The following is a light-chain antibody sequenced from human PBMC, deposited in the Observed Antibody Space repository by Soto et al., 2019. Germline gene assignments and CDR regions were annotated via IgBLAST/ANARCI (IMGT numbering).Light chain of an antibody. CDR2: AAS. V-gene: IGKV1-39*01. CDR1: ETISTF. CDR3: QQSYNIPPT. J-gene: IGKJ1*01. Sequence: DSQLTQSPGTLSSSGGERVARTCGASETISTFLTWYQQKPGKAPKVLIFAASSLQSGVPSRFSGSGSGTDFALTISGLQPEDFATYHCQQSYNIPPTFGQGTKVDIK.